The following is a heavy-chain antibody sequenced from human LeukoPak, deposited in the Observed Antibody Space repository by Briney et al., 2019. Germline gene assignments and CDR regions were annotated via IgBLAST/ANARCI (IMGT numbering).Heavy chain of an antibody. J-gene: IGHJ4*02. CDR1: GGSISSYY. CDR2: IYYSGST. Sequence: KPSETLSLTCTVSGGSISSYYWSWIRQPPGKGLEWIGYIYYSGSTNYNPSLKSRVTISVDTSKNQFSLKLSSVTAADTAVYYCARAGVVPAATKYGVGDYFDYWGQGTLVTVSS. D-gene: IGHD2-2*01. CDR3: ARAGVVPAATKYGVGDYFDY. V-gene: IGHV4-59*01.